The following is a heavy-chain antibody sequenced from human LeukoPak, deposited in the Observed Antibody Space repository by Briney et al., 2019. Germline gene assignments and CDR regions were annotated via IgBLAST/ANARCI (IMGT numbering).Heavy chain of an antibody. CDR1: GFTFSTYG. CDR2: VSPSGDIT. Sequence: GGSLRLSCAASGFTFSTYGMNWVRQAPGKGLEWVSGVSPSGDITYYADSVKGRFTISRDNSKNTVYLQMNNVRAEDTAVYYCAKDGAWLRFDDWGQGTLVTVSS. CDR3: AKDGAWLRFDD. D-gene: IGHD5-12*01. J-gene: IGHJ4*02. V-gene: IGHV3-23*01.